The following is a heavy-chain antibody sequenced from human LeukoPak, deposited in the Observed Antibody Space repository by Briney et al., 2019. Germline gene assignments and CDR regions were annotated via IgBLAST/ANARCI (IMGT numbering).Heavy chain of an antibody. V-gene: IGHV3-30-3*01. J-gene: IGHJ3*02. CDR1: GFTFSSYA. CDR2: ISYDGSNK. Sequence: GGSLRLSCAASGFTFSSYAMHWVRQAPGKGLEWVAVISYDGSNKYYADSVKGRFTLSRDNSKNTLYLQMNSLRAEDTAVYYCARGGLGAFDIWGQGTMVTVSS. CDR3: ARGGLGAFDI.